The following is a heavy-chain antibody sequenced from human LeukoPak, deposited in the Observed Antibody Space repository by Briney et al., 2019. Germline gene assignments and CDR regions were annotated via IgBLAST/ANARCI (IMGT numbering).Heavy chain of an antibody. Sequence: SETLSLTCTVSGGSISSGSHYWSWIRQPAGKGLEWIGHIYTSGSTNYNPSLKSRVTISVDTSKIQFSLKLTSVTAADTAIYYCARDAKYYYGSRTYFFFEYWGQGTLLSVSS. D-gene: IGHD3-10*01. J-gene: IGHJ4*02. CDR2: IYTSGST. V-gene: IGHV4-61*09. CDR1: GGSISSGSHY. CDR3: ARDAKYYYGSRTYFFFEY.